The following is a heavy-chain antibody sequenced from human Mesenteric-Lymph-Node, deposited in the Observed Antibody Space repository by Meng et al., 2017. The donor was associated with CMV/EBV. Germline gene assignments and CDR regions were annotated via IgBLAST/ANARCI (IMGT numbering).Heavy chain of an antibody. V-gene: IGHV5-51*01. CDR3: ARWDCSGTSCYGNFFYYYGMDV. D-gene: IGHD2-2*01. CDR2: IYPGDSDT. Sequence: GESLKISCQGSGYSFTNYWIGWVRQMPGKGLEWMGIIYPGDSDTRYSPSFQGQVTISADKSISTAYLQWSSLKASDTAMYYCARWDCSGTSCYGNFFYYYGMDVWGQGTTVTVSS. J-gene: IGHJ6*02. CDR1: GYSFTNYW.